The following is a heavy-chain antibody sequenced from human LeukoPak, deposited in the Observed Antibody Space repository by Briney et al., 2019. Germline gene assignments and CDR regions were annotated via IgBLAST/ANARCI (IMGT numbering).Heavy chain of an antibody. CDR2: ISYAGSNK. J-gene: IGHJ4*02. Sequence: GRPLRLSCAASGFTFNNYAMHWVRQAPGKGLEWVAVISYAGSNKYYADSVKGRFTISRDNAKNSLYLQMNSLRAEDTAVYYCARVPITMVRGVIIYFDYWGQGTLVTVSS. CDR1: GFTFNNYA. V-gene: IGHV3-30-3*01. D-gene: IGHD3-10*01. CDR3: ARVPITMVRGVIIYFDY.